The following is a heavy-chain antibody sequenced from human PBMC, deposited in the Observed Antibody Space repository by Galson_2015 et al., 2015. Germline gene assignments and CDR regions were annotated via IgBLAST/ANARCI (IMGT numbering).Heavy chain of an antibody. V-gene: IGHV3-30*01. Sequence: SLRLSCAASGFTFSSYAMHWVRQAPGKGLEWVAVISYDGSNKYYADSVKGRFTISRDNSKNTLYLQMNSLRAEDTAVYYCAREFYGDYNAWFDPWGQGTLVTVSS. CDR2: ISYDGSNK. CDR1: GFTFSSYA. CDR3: AREFYGDYNAWFDP. D-gene: IGHD4-17*01. J-gene: IGHJ5*02.